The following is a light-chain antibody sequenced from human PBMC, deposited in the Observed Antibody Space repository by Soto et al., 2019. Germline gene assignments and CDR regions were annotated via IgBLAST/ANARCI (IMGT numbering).Light chain of an antibody. V-gene: IGLV2-14*01. CDR3: LSFTTTSTHV. J-gene: IGLJ1*01. Sequence: QSVLTQPASLSGSPGQSITISCTATISDIGAYDYVSWFQQHPGKAPKLMISEVNNRPSGVSNRFSGPKSGNTAYLTISGLQVEDEAEYFCLSFTTTSTHVFGTGTKVTVL. CDR2: EVN. CDR1: ISDIGAYDY.